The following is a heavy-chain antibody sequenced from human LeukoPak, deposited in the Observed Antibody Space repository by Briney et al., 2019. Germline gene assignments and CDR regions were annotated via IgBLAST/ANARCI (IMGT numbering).Heavy chain of an antibody. D-gene: IGHD2-15*01. CDR3: ATSSRAHCIGGSCYPS. CDR2: IYYSGST. Sequence: SETLSLTCTVSNGSINSGGSYWTWIRQNPRTGLEWIGYIYYSGSTLYNPSLKSRLTISADTSKNQFSLRLSSVTAADTAIYYCATSSRAHCIGGSCYPSWGQGTLVTVSS. CDR1: NGSINSGGSY. V-gene: IGHV4-31*03. J-gene: IGHJ5*02.